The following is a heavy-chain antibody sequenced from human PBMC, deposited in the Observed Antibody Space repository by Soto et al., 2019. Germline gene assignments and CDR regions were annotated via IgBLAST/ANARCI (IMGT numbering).Heavy chain of an antibody. V-gene: IGHV4-39*07. D-gene: IGHD3-10*01. Sequence: PSETLSLTCTVSGGTISSSSYYWGWIRQPPGKGLEWIGSIYYSGSTYYNPSLKSRVTISVDTSKNHFSLKLSSVTAADTAVYYCASLMVRGGYYYYYYMDVWGKGTTVTVSS. J-gene: IGHJ6*03. CDR2: IYYSGST. CDR1: GGTISSSSYY. CDR3: ASLMVRGGYYYYYYMDV.